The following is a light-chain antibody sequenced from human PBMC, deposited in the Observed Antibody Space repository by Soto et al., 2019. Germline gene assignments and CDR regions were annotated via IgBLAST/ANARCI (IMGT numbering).Light chain of an antibody. CDR3: QQYGSSPRT. J-gene: IGKJ1*01. V-gene: IGKV3-20*01. CDR1: QFVSSN. CDR2: GAS. Sequence: EIVVTHAPFTLSLSPGERATLCCRASQFVSSNLAWYQQKPGQAPRLLIYGASTGATGIPARFSGSGSGTDFTLTISRLEPEDFAVYYCQQYGSSPRTFGQGTKVDIK.